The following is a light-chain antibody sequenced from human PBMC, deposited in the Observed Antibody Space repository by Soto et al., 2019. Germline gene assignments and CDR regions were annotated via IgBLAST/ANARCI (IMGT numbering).Light chain of an antibody. V-gene: IGKV3-11*01. Sequence: EIVLTQSPATLSLSPGERATLSCRASQSVSSYLAWYQQKPGQAPRLLIYDASNRATGIPARFSGSGSGTDFTLTISSIETEDFAVYYCQQRSNWPPWTFGQGTKVEIK. CDR1: QSVSSY. CDR3: QQRSNWPPWT. CDR2: DAS. J-gene: IGKJ1*01.